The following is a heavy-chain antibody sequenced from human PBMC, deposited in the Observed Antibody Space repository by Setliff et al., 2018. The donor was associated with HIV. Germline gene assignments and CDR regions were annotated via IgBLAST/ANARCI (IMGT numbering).Heavy chain of an antibody. CDR3: AHSEDREYYFDY. CDR2: IYWDDDK. Sequence: SGPTLVNPTQTLTLTCSFSGFSLSTSGVGVGWIRQPPGKALEWLALIYWDDDKRYSPSLKSRLTITKDTSKNQVVLTMTTMDPVDTATYYCAHSEDREYYFDYWGQGTLVTVSS. CDR1: GFSLSTSGVG. D-gene: IGHD2-15*01. V-gene: IGHV2-5*02. J-gene: IGHJ4*02.